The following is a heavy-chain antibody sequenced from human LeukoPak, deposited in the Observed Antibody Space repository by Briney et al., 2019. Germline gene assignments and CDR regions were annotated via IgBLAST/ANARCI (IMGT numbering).Heavy chain of an antibody. Sequence: GGSLRLSCAASGFTFSGSAMHWVRQASGKGLEWVGRIRSKANSYATAYAASVKGRFTISRDDSKNTAYLQMNSLKTEDTAVYYCTRLGPGIAVAGSDYWGQGTLVPVSS. CDR1: GFTFSGSA. D-gene: IGHD6-19*01. CDR2: IRSKANSYAT. J-gene: IGHJ4*02. CDR3: TRLGPGIAVAGSDY. V-gene: IGHV3-73*01.